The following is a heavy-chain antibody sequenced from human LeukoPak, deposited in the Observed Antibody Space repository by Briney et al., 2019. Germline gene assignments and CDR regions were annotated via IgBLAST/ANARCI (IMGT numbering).Heavy chain of an antibody. CDR2: ISYDGSNK. CDR3: VRDRIMITFGGALSL. CDR1: GFTFSIYA. V-gene: IGHV3-30-3*01. J-gene: IGHJ4*02. D-gene: IGHD3-16*01. Sequence: PGGSLRLSRAASGFTFSIYAMHWVSQAPGKGLEWGAVISYDGSNKYYADSVKGRLTISRDNAKNTLDLQMNSLRAEDTAVYYCVRDRIMITFGGALSLWGEGTLVTVSS.